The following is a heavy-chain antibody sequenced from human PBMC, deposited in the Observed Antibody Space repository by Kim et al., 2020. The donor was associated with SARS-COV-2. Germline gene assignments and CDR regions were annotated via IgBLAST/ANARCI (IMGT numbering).Heavy chain of an antibody. V-gene: IGHV3-48*03. CDR3: ARDGPPNWYYYYYGMDV. J-gene: IGHJ6*02. Sequence: GGSLRLSCAASGFTFSSYEMNWVRQAPGKGLEWVSYISSSGSTIYYADSVKGRFTISRDNAKNSLYLQMNSLRAEDTAVYYCARDGPPNWYYYYYGMDVWGQGTTVTVSS. CDR2: ISSSGSTI. CDR1: GFTFSSYE. D-gene: IGHD1-1*01.